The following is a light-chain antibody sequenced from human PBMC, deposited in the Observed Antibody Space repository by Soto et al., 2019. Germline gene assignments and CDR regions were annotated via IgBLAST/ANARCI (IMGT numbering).Light chain of an antibody. V-gene: IGKV3-20*01. CDR1: QSVSNSY. CDR2: GAS. CDR3: QQYGSSPQT. Sequence: EIVLTQSPGTLSLSPGERATLSCRASQSVSNSYLAWYQQKPGQAPRLLIYGASSRATGIPDRFSGSGSGTHFTLTISRLEPEDFAVYYCQQYGSSPQTFGQGTKVEIK. J-gene: IGKJ1*01.